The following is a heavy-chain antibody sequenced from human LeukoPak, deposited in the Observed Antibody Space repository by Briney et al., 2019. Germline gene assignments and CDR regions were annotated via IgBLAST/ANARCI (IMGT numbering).Heavy chain of an antibody. CDR1: GFTFSSFE. Sequence: GGSLRLSCAASGFTFSSFEMNWVRQAPGKGLEWVSYISSSGATKYYADSVKGRFTISRDNAKNTLYLQMNSLRAEDTAVYYCARKGVVRGYYFDYWGQGTLVTVSS. CDR2: ISSSGATK. V-gene: IGHV3-48*03. D-gene: IGHD3-3*01. CDR3: ARKGVVRGYYFDY. J-gene: IGHJ4*02.